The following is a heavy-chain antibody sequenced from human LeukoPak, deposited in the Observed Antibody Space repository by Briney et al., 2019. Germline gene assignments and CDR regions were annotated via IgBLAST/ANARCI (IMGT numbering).Heavy chain of an antibody. Sequence: GGSLRLSCAASGFTFSSYGMSWVRQAPGKGLEWVSAISGSGGSTYYADSLKGRFTISRDNAKNSLYLQMNSLRAEDTAVYYCARSMQVNGDYVWYYFDYWGQGTLVTVSS. V-gene: IGHV3-23*01. CDR2: ISGSGGST. J-gene: IGHJ4*02. D-gene: IGHD4-17*01. CDR3: ARSMQVNGDYVWYYFDY. CDR1: GFTFSSYG.